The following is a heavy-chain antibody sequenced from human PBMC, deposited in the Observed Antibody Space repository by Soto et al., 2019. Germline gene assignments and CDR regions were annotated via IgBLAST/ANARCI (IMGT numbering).Heavy chain of an antibody. CDR2: IYYSGST. Sequence: SETLSLTCTVSGGSISSGDYYWSWIRQPPGKGLEWIGYIYYSGSTYYNPSLKSRVTISVDTSKNQFSLKLSSVTAADTAVYYCARYCSGGSCYEGRSSLFDYWGQGNLVTVSS. V-gene: IGHV4-30-4*01. CDR3: ARYCSGGSCYEGRSSLFDY. CDR1: GGSISSGDYY. D-gene: IGHD2-15*01. J-gene: IGHJ4*02.